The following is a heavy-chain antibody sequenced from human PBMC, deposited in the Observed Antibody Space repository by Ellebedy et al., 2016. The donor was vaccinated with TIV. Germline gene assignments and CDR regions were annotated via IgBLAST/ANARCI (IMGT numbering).Heavy chain of an antibody. CDR1: GYSFTNYW. V-gene: IGHV5-51*01. J-gene: IGHJ4*02. CDR2: IYPGDSDT. Sequence: KVSCKGSGYSFTNYWIGWVRQMPGKGLDWMGIIYPGDSDTRYSPSFQGQVTISAVKSISTAYLQWSSLKASDTAMYYCASAKYYGSGTYAHYLDYWGQGTLVTVSS. CDR3: ASAKYYGSGTYAHYLDY. D-gene: IGHD3-10*01.